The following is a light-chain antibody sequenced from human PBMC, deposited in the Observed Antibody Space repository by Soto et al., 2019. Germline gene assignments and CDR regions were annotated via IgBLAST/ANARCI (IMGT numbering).Light chain of an antibody. CDR1: SSDVGAYNY. V-gene: IGLV2-8*01. Sequence: HSVLTQPASVSGSPGQSITISCTGTSSDVGAYNYVSWYQQHPGKAPKLMIYEVSKRPSGVPDRFSGSKSGNTASLTVSGLQAEDEADYYCSSYAGSNNVFGTGTKV. J-gene: IGLJ1*01. CDR2: EVS. CDR3: SSYAGSNNV.